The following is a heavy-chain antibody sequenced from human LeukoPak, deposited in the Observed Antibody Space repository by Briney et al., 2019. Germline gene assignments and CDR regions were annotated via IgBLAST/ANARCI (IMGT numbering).Heavy chain of an antibody. CDR2: IYPGDSHT. J-gene: IGHJ4*02. CDR3: ARSPDTIYFDS. Sequence: GESLKISCQGSGYSFTSYWIGWVRQMPGKGLEWMGIIYPGDSHTTYSPSFQGQVTISVDKSINTAYLQWSSLKASDTAMYYCARSPDTIYFDSWGQGTLVTVSS. V-gene: IGHV5-51*01. D-gene: IGHD5-18*01. CDR1: GYSFTSYW.